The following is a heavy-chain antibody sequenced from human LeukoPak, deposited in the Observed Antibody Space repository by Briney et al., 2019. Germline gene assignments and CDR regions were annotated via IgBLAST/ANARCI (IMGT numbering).Heavy chain of an antibody. J-gene: IGHJ4*02. Sequence: SETLSLTCTVSGGSISSYYWSWIRQPPGKGLEWIGYIYYSGTTNYNPSLKSRVTISVDTSKNQFSLKLTSVTAADTAVYYCAGGSGLPHFDYWGQETLATVSS. CDR1: GGSISSYY. CDR2: IYYSGTT. D-gene: IGHD3-10*01. V-gene: IGHV4-59*01. CDR3: AGGSGLPHFDY.